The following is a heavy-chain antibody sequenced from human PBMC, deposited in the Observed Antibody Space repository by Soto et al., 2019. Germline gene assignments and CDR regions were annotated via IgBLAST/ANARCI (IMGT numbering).Heavy chain of an antibody. V-gene: IGHV1-8*01. CDR2: MKPNSGNT. CDR1: GYTFTSYD. D-gene: IGHD2-15*01. J-gene: IGHJ4*02. CDR3: ARIAPRSRYCSGGSCYGY. Sequence: ASVKVSCKASGYTFTSYDINWVRQATGQGLEWMGWMKPNSGNTGYAQKIQGRVNMNRNTSISTTYMELSSLRSEDTAVFYCARIAPRSRYCSGGSCYGYWGQGTLVTVSS.